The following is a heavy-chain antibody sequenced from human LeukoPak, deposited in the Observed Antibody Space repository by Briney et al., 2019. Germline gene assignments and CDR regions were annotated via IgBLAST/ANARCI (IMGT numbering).Heavy chain of an antibody. J-gene: IGHJ5*02. CDR3: ARDEGVALFDP. D-gene: IGHD3-3*01. V-gene: IGHV1-69*04. CDR2: IIPILGIA. CDR1: GGTFSSYA. Sequence: SVKVSCKASGGTFSSYAISWVRQAPGQGLEWMGRIIPILGIANYAQKFQGRVTITTDESTSTAYMELSSLRSEDTAVYYCARDEGVALFDPWGQGTLVTVSS.